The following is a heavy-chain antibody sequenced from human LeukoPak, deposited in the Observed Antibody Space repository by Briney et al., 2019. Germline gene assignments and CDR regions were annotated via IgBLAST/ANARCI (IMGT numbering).Heavy chain of an antibody. D-gene: IGHD6-19*01. CDR1: GGSFSGYY. CDR3: ARATYSSGWGTSDY. V-gene: IGHV4-34*01. J-gene: IGHJ4*02. Sequence: SETLSLTCAVYGGSFSGYYWSWIRQPPGKGLEWIGEINHSGSTNYNPSLKSRVTISVDTSKNQFSLKLSSVTAADTAVYYCARATYSSGWGTSDYWGQGTLVTVSS. CDR2: INHSGST.